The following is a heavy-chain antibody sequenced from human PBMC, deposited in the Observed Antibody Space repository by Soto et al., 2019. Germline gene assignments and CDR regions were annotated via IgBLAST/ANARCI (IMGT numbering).Heavy chain of an antibody. V-gene: IGHV3-23*01. CDR1: GFTFSSYA. D-gene: IGHD1-1*01. CDR3: AKLSVWNDIEGGYYYYMDV. CDR2: ISGSGGST. J-gene: IGHJ6*03. Sequence: GGSLRLSCAASGFTFSSYAMSWVRQAPGKGLEWVSAISGSGGSTYYVDSVKGRFTISRDNSKNTLYLQMNSLRAEDTAVYYCAKLSVWNDIEGGYYYYMDVWGKGTTVTVSS.